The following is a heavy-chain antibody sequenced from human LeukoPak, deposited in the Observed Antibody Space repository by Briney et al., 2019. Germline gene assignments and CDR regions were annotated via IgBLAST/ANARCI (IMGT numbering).Heavy chain of an antibody. CDR2: IYYSGST. Sequence: SETLSLTCTVSGGSISSSSYYWGWIRQPPGKGLEWIGSIYYSGSTYYNPSLKSRVTISVDTSKNQFSLKLSSVTAADTAVYYCARGYCSSTSCYVFDPWGQGTLVTVSS. D-gene: IGHD2-2*01. J-gene: IGHJ5*02. CDR3: ARGYCSSTSCYVFDP. CDR1: GGSISSSSYY. V-gene: IGHV4-39*07.